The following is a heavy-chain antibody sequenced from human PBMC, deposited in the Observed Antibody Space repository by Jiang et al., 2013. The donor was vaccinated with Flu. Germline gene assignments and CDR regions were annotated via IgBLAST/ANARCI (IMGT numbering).Heavy chain of an antibody. CDR2: ITPIFGTT. J-gene: IGHJ5*02. CDR3: ARDDVIYASGSQNWFDP. CDR1: GGTFGRYA. D-gene: IGHD3-10*01. Sequence: QLVESGPEVKKPGTSVKVSCKTSGGTFGRYAISWVRQAPGQGLEWMGGITPIFGTTTYAQRFQGRVTITADKSTNTAYMELSGLRSQDTAVYFCARDDVIYASGSQNWFDPWGQGTLVTVSS. V-gene: IGHV1-69*06.